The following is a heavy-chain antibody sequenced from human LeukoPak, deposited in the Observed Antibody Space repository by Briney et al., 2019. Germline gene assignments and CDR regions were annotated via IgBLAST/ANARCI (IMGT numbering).Heavy chain of an antibody. D-gene: IGHD1-1*01. CDR3: ARAWNFDY. J-gene: IGHJ4*02. Sequence: GESLKISCKGSGYSFTNYWIGWVRQMPGKGLEWMGIINPGDSDARYSPSFQGRVTISADKSISTAYLQWSSLKASDTAIYYCARAWNFDYWGQGTLVTVSS. CDR2: INPGDSDA. CDR1: GYSFTNYW. V-gene: IGHV5-51*01.